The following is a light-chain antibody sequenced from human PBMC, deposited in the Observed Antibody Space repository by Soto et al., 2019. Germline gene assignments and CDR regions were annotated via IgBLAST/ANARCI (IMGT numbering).Light chain of an antibody. Sequence: DIQMTQPPSSLSASVGDRVTITCRASQSISTYLNWYQQKPGKAPNLLIYAASSLQSGVPSRFTGVASGTDVTLSVSSVQPEIFAIYYSEKSYSSPRAFGQGTMVESK. CDR2: AAS. J-gene: IGKJ1*01. CDR1: QSISTY. V-gene: IGKV1-39*01. CDR3: EKSYSSPRA.